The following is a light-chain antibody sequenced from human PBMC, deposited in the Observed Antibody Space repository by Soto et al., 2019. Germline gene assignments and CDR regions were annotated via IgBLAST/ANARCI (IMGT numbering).Light chain of an antibody. CDR2: GAS. J-gene: IGKJ1*01. Sequence: EIVMTQSPATLSVSPGASATLSCRASQSVSSSYLAWYQQKPGQAPRLLIYGASSRATGIPDRFSGSGSGTDFTLTISRLEPEDFAVYYCQQYGSSGTFGQGTKVDIK. CDR3: QQYGSSGT. CDR1: QSVSSSY. V-gene: IGKV3-20*01.